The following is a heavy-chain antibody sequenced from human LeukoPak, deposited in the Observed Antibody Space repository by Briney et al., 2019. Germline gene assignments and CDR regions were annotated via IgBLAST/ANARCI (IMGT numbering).Heavy chain of an antibody. J-gene: IGHJ2*01. CDR1: AFTFSSYG. D-gene: IGHD3-22*01. V-gene: IGHV3-30*18. Sequence: PGGSLRLSCAASAFTFSSYGMHWVRQAPGKGLEWVAVISYDGSDKYYADSVKGRFTISRDKSKKTLYLQMNSLRAEDTAVYYCANGGGYYDSSGYPAYWYFDLWGRGTLVTVSS. CDR3: ANGGGYYDSSGYPAYWYFDL. CDR2: ISYDGSDK.